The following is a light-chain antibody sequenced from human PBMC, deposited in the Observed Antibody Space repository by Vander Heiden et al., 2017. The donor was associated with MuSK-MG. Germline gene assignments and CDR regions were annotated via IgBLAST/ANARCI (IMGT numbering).Light chain of an antibody. V-gene: IGKV3-20*01. CDR3: QQYGTSPRT. J-gene: IGKJ1*01. CDR1: QSVRVNY. CDR2: GAS. Sequence: EIVLTQSPGTLYLSPGEGATLSCRASQSVRVNYLAWYQQKPGQAPRLLIWGASNRASGTQDRFTGSGSGTDFTLTISRLDPEDFAVYYCQQYGTSPRTFGQGTRVDI.